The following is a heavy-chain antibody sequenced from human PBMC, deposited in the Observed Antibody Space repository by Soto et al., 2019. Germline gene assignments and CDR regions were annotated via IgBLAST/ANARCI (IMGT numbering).Heavy chain of an antibody. CDR3: ARDEEVGYSSP. CDR1: GFIFSSYW. V-gene: IGHV3-7*01. D-gene: IGHD2-15*01. J-gene: IGHJ5*02. Sequence: EVQLVESGGGLVQPGGSLRLSCAASGFIFSSYWMSWVRQAPGKGLEWVANIKQDGSEKYYVDSVKGRFTISRDNAKNSLYLQMNSLRAEDTAVYYCARDEEVGYSSPWGQGTLVTVSS. CDR2: IKQDGSEK.